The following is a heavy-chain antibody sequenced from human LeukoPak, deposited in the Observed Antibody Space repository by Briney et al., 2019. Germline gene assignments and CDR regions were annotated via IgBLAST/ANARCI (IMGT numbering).Heavy chain of an antibody. CDR3: ARLMSTIDS. D-gene: IGHD5-24*01. V-gene: IGHV4-38-2*01. Sequence: KPSETLSLTCAVSGYSINSGYYGGWIRQPPGKGLEWIGSIYHSGSTFYNPSLKSRVTISVDTSKNQFSLKLTSVTAADTAVYYCARLMSTIDSWGQGTLVTVSS. CDR2: IYHSGST. J-gene: IGHJ4*02. CDR1: GYSINSGYY.